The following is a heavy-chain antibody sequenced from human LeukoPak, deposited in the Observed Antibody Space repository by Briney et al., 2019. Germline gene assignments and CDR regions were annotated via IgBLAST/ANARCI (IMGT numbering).Heavy chain of an antibody. D-gene: IGHD1-26*01. Sequence: GGSLRLSCAASGFTFSSHGMNWVRQAPGKGLEWVSYISSSATVYHVDSVKGRFTISRDNAKNSLYLHMNSLRAEDTAVYYCARVRSGYYLDYWGQGTLVTVSS. CDR3: ARVRSGYYLDY. CDR1: GFTFSSHG. J-gene: IGHJ4*02. V-gene: IGHV3-48*01. CDR2: ISSSATV.